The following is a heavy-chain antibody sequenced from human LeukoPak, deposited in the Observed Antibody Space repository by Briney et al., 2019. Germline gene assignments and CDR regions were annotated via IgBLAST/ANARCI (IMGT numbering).Heavy chain of an antibody. Sequence: PSETLSLTCTVSGGSISSYYWSWIRQPPGKGLEWIRYIYYSGSTNYNPSLKSRVTISVDTSKNQFSLKLSSVTAADTAVYYCARAPYDILTGYYHYYYGMDVWGQGTTVTVSS. V-gene: IGHV4-59*01. CDR1: GGSISSYY. J-gene: IGHJ6*02. D-gene: IGHD3-9*01. CDR2: IYYSGST. CDR3: ARAPYDILTGYYHYYYGMDV.